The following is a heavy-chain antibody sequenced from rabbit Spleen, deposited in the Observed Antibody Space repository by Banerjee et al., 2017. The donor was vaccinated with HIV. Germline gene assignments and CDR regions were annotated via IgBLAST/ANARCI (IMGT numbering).Heavy chain of an antibody. CDR3: ARDLVDAIGWNFNL. V-gene: IGHV1S40*01. D-gene: IGHD6-1*01. Sequence: QSLEESGGDLVKPGASLTLTCTASGVSLNDKDVMCWVRQAPGKGLEWIACINIVTGRSVYASWAKGRFTMSRTSSTTVTLQMTGLTAADTATYFCARDLVDAIGWNFNLWGPGTLVTVS. J-gene: IGHJ4*01. CDR1: GVSLNDKDV. CDR2: INIVTGRS.